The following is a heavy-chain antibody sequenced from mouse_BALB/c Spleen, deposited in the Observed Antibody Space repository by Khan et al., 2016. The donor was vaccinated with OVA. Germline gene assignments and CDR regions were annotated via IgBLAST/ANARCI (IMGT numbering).Heavy chain of an antibody. CDR3: ASEWADYFPY. Sequence: QVQLKQSGAELVRPGASVTLSCKASGYTFTDYYINWMRQRPGQGLEWIGGIYPASDNTNYNEKFKGKATLTADTSSSPAYLQLSSLTSEDTAVYFCASEWADYFPYWGQGTTVTVS. CDR1: GYTFTDYY. J-gene: IGHJ3*01. D-gene: IGHD2-13*01. V-gene: IGHV1-76*01. CDR2: IYPASDNT.